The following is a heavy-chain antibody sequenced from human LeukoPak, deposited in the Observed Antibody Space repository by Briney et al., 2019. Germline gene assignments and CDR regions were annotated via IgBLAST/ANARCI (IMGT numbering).Heavy chain of an antibody. CDR2: ISWNSGSI. D-gene: IGHD3-3*01. Sequence: HPGRSLRLSCAASGFTFDDYAMHWVRQAPGKGLEWVSGISWNSGSIGYADSVKGRFTISRDNAKNSLYLQMNSLRAEDTALYYCAKDSRYDFWSGYSNWFDPWGQGTQVTVSS. J-gene: IGHJ5*02. V-gene: IGHV3-9*01. CDR1: GFTFDDYA. CDR3: AKDSRYDFWSGYSNWFDP.